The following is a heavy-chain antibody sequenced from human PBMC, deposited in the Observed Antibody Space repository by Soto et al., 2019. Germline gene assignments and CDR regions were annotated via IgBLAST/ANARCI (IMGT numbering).Heavy chain of an antibody. CDR1: GGSISSYY. CDR2: IYYSGST. V-gene: IGHV4-59*08. D-gene: IGHD1-1*01. Sequence: SETLSLTCTVSGGSISSYYWSWIRQPPGKGLEWIGYIYYSGSTNYNPSLKSRVTISVDTSKNQSSLKLSSVTAADTAVYYCARHDHGSYTINGFDVWGQGTMVTVSS. CDR3: ARHDHGSYTINGFDV. J-gene: IGHJ3*01.